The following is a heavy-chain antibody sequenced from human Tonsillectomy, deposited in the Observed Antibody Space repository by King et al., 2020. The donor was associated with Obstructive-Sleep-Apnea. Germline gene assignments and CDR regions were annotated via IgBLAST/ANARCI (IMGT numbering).Heavy chain of an antibody. J-gene: IGHJ6*02. CDR1: GGSISSGGYY. Sequence: LQLQESGPGLVKPSQTLSLTCTVSGGSISSGGYYWSWIRQHPGKGLEWIGYIYYSGSTYYNPSLKSRVTISVDTSKNQFSLKLSSVTAADTAVYYCARVPYDYVWGIYRTDYYYYGMDVWGQGTTVTVSS. D-gene: IGHD3-16*02. CDR3: ARVPYDYVWGIYRTDYYYYGMDV. V-gene: IGHV4-31*03. CDR2: IYYSGST.